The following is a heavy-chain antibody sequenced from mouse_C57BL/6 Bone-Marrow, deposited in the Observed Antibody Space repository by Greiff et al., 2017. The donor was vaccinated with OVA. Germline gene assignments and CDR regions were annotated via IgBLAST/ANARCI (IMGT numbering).Heavy chain of an antibody. CDR2: IYPGDGDT. CDR3: ARDGSSPAWFAY. J-gene: IGHJ3*01. Sequence: QVQLQQSGPELVKPGASVKISCKASGYAFSSSWMNWVKQRPGKGLEWIGRIYPGDGDTNYNGKFKGKATLTAGKSSSTAYMQLSSLTSEDSAVYFCARDGSSPAWFAYWGQGTLVTVSA. D-gene: IGHD1-1*01. CDR1: GYAFSSSW. V-gene: IGHV1-82*01.